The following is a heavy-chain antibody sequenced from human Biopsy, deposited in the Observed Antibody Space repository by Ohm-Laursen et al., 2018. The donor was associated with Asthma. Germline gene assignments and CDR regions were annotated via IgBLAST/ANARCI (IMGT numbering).Heavy chain of an antibody. J-gene: IGHJ6*02. CDR3: ASGPQWSGLDI. CDR2: IPQGGAT. V-gene: IGHV4-34*01. Sequence: GTLSLTCALNRGPFRGYVWAWIRQPPGKGLEWIGEIPQGGATTVNPSLKRRVTISMDPSKSQLYLSLRSLTAADTAVYYCASGPQWSGLDIWGQGTTVTVSS. D-gene: IGHD2-8*01. CDR1: RGPFRGYV.